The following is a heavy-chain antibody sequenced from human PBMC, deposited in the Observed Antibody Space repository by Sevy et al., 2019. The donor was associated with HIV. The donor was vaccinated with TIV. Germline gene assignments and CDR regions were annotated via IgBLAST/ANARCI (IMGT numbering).Heavy chain of an antibody. J-gene: IGHJ6*03. CDR3: ARAPPYYGDNYYYYYMDV. V-gene: IGHV4-61*02. Sequence: SETLSLTCTVSGGSISSGSYYWSWIRQPAGKGLEWIGRIYTSGSTNYNPSLKSRVTITVDTSKNQVSLKLSSVTAADTAVYYCARAPPYYGDNYYYYYMDVWGKGTTVTVSS. CDR2: IYTSGST. D-gene: IGHD4-17*01. CDR1: GGSISSGSYY.